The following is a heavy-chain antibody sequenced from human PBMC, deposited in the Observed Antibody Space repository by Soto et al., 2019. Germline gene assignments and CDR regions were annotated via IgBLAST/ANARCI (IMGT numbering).Heavy chain of an antibody. J-gene: IGHJ4*02. Sequence: SVKVSCKASGGTFSSYTISWVRQAPGQGLEWMGRIIPILGIANYAQKFQGRVTMTADKSTSTAYMELRSLRSDDTAVYYCAHSWAYGDDRAFDYWGQGTLVTVSS. CDR1: GGTFSSYT. V-gene: IGHV1-69*02. D-gene: IGHD4-17*01. CDR2: IIPILGIA. CDR3: AHSWAYGDDRAFDY.